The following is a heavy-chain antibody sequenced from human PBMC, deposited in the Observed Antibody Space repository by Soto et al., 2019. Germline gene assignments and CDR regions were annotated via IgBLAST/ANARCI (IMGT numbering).Heavy chain of an antibody. CDR2: IYYSGST. V-gene: IGHV4-59*01. Sequence: LSLTCTVSGGSISSYYWSWIRQPPGKGLEWIGYIYYSGSTNYNPSLKSRVTISVDTSKNQFSLKLSSVTAADTAVYYCARYSGSMAQGHYYYYYGMDVWGQGTTVTVSS. CDR3: ARYSGSMAQGHYYYYYGMDV. CDR1: GGSISSYY. D-gene: IGHD3-10*01. J-gene: IGHJ6*02.